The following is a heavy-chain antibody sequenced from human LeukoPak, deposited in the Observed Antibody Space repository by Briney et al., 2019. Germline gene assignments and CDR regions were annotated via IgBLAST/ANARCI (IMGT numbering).Heavy chain of an antibody. V-gene: IGHV3-74*01. CDR3: ARVSGPGMNEYYHL. J-gene: IGHJ1*01. D-gene: IGHD3-10*01. CDR1: GFTFSGAW. Sequence: GGSLRLSCAASGFTFSGAWMHWVRQAPGKGLVWVSRINNDGSTTRHADSVKGRLTISRDNARNTLYLQMNSLRVEDTAVYYCARVSGPGMNEYYHLWGQGTLVTVSS. CDR2: INNDGSTT.